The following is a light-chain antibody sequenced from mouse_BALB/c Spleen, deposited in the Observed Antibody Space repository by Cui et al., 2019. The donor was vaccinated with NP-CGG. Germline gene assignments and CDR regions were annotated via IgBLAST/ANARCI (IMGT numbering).Light chain of an antibody. CDR3: ALWYSNHWV. J-gene: IGLJ1*01. CDR1: TGAVTTSNY. V-gene: IGLV1*01. CDR2: GTN. Sequence: HAVVTQEAALTTSPCEPVTLTCRSSTGAVTTSNYANWVQEKPDHLFTGLIGGTNNRAPGVPARFSGSLIGDKAALTITGAQTEDEAIYFCALWYSNHWVFGGGTKLTVL.